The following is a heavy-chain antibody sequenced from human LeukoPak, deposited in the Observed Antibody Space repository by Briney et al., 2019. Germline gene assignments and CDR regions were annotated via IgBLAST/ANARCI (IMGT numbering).Heavy chain of an antibody. Sequence: CGGNTYYADSVEGRFTISRDNSKNTLYLQMKTLKAEDTAMYYCARDSGTTGEVKFDPWGQGTLVTVSS. CDR3: ARDSGTTGEVKFDP. D-gene: IGHD3-10*01. CDR2: CGGNT. V-gene: IGHV3-53*01. J-gene: IGHJ5*02.